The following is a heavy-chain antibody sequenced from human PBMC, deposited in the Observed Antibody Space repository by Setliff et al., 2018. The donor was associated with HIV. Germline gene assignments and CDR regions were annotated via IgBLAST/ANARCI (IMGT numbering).Heavy chain of an antibody. V-gene: IGHV4-38-2*01. CDR1: GYSISSGYY. CDR3: ARLDLTTAGQIGYFHH. J-gene: IGHJ1*01. D-gene: IGHD6-13*01. CDR2: IYHSGGT. Sequence: SETLSLTCAVSGYSISSGYYWGWIRQPPGRGLEWIGNIYHSGGTHYNPSLRSRVTISVDTSKNQLSLKLSSVTATDTAVYYCARLDLTTAGQIGYFHHWGQGTQVTVSS.